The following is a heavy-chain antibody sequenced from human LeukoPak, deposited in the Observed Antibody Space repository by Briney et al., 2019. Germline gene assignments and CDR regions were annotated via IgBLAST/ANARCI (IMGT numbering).Heavy chain of an antibody. CDR1: GYTFTGYY. CDR2: INPNSGGT. V-gene: IGHV1-2*02. CDR3: ARERGSYGAFDI. J-gene: IGHJ3*02. D-gene: IGHD1-26*01. Sequence: ASVNVSCKASGYTFTGYYMHWVRQAPGQGLEWMGWINPNSGGTNYAQKFQGRVTMTRDTSISTAYMELSRLRSDDTAVYYCARERGSYGAFDIWGQGTMVTVSS.